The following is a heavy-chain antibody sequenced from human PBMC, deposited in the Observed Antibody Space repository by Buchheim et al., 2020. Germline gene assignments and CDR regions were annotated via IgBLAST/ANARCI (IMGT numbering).Heavy chain of an antibody. Sequence: EVQLVESGGGLVKPGGSLRLSCAASGFTFSNAWMSWVRQAPGKGLEWVGRIKSKTDGGTTDYAAPVKGRFPISRDDSKHTLYLQMNSLKTEDTAVYYCTTDPSGGVYDFWSGYYYYYYGMDVWGQGTT. V-gene: IGHV3-15*01. CDR1: GFTFSNAW. CDR3: TTDPSGGVYDFWSGYYYYYYGMDV. D-gene: IGHD3-3*01. J-gene: IGHJ6*02. CDR2: IKSKTDGGTT.